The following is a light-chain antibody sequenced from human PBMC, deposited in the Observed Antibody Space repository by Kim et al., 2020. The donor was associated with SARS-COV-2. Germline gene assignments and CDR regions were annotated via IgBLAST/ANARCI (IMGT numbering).Light chain of an antibody. V-gene: IGLV2-14*01. CDR1: SSDVGSYNF. Sequence: QSALTQPASVSGSPGQSITISCTGTSSDVGSYNFVSWYQQHPGKAPKLLIYDVTKRPSGVSNRFSGSKSGNTASLTISGLQAEDEADYYCSSYTSSSTFVFGNGTKVTVL. CDR3: SSYTSSSTFV. J-gene: IGLJ1*01. CDR2: DVT.